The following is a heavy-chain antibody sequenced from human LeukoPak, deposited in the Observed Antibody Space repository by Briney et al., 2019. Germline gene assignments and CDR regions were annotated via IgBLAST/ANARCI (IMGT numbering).Heavy chain of an antibody. CDR1: GDSISSGSYY. CDR2: IYYSGST. Sequence: PSQTLSLTCTVSGDSISSGSYYWSWIRQPAGKGLEWIGYIYYSGSTNYKPSLKSRVTISVDTSKSQFSLKLSSVTAADTAVYYCARDPRSSGWFTWYFDLWGRGTLVTVSS. J-gene: IGHJ2*01. D-gene: IGHD6-19*01. CDR3: ARDPRSSGWFTWYFDL. V-gene: IGHV4-61*10.